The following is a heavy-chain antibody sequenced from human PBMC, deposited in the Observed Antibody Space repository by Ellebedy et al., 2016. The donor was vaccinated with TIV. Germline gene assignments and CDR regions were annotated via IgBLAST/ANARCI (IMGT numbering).Heavy chain of an antibody. D-gene: IGHD2-15*01. CDR3: AKSEMVDFDY. V-gene: IGHV3-23*01. J-gene: IGHJ4*02. Sequence: GESLKISCAASGFTFSFYWMSWVRQAPGKGLEWVSAISGSGGYTYYADSVKGRFTISRDNSKNTLYLQMNSLRAEDTAVYYCAKSEMVDFDYWGQGTLVTVSS. CDR2: ISGSGGYT. CDR1: GFTFSFYW.